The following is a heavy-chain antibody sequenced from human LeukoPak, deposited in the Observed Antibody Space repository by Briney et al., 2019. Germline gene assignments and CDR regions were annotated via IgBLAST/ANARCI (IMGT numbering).Heavy chain of an antibody. Sequence: GESLKISCKGSGYIFTSYWISWVRQMPGKGLEWMGRIDPSDSYTNYSTSFQGHVTISADKSISTAYLQWSSLKASDTAMYYCARCVTMVRGVITCAFDIWGQGTMVTVSS. CDR1: GYIFTSYW. V-gene: IGHV5-10-1*01. CDR3: ARCVTMVRGVITCAFDI. CDR2: IDPSDSYT. J-gene: IGHJ3*02. D-gene: IGHD3-10*01.